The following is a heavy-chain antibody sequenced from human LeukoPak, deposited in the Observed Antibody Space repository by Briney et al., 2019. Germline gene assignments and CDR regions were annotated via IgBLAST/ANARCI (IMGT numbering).Heavy chain of an antibody. CDR2: IYYTGST. CDR3: ARDSIEGNYYQLYAFDL. Sequence: PSDTLSLTCTVSGGSVSSHYWSWIRQPPGKGLEWIGDIYYTGSTNHNPSLKSRVTISVDTSENQFSLRLSSVTAADTAVYYCARDSIEGNYYQLYAFDLWGQETMVTASS. J-gene: IGHJ3*01. V-gene: IGHV4-59*02. CDR1: GGSVSSHY. D-gene: IGHD3-22*01.